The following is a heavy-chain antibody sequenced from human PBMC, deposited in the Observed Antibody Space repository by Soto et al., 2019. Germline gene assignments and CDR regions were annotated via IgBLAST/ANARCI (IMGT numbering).Heavy chain of an antibody. V-gene: IGHV3-11*01. CDR3: ARGHYGLDV. Sequence: QVQLVESGGGLVKPGGSLRLSCAASGFTFSDPYMTWIRQAPGKGLEWVSYISSSGSNIFDVDSVKSRSTITRDNAKNSLYLQMTSLRAEATAVYSCARGHYGLDVWGQGTTVTVSS. CDR1: GFTFSDPY. CDR2: ISSSGSNI. J-gene: IGHJ6*02.